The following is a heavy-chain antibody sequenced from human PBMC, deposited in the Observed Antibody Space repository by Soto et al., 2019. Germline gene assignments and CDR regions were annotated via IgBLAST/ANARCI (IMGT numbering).Heavy chain of an antibody. CDR2: ISNTSSTI. D-gene: IGHD6-19*01. V-gene: IGHV3-48*01. Sequence: EVQLVESGGGLVQPGGSLRLSCAASGFTFSSYSMNWVRQAPGKGLEWVSYISNTSSTIYYADSVKGRFTISRDNAKNSLYLQMNSLRAEDTAVYYCGRDGRSSSGWYDFDYWGQGTLVTVSS. CDR3: GRDGRSSSGWYDFDY. J-gene: IGHJ4*02. CDR1: GFTFSSYS.